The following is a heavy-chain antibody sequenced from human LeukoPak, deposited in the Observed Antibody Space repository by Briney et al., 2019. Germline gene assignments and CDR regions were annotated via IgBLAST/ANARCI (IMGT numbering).Heavy chain of an antibody. D-gene: IGHD5-24*01. Sequence: SETLSLTCTVSGDSISRSVYYWGWIRQAPGTGLEWIGNIYRTGATYYNAALKSRVTISLDTSKNQFSLRLSSVTAADTAIYYCANFDPTTIRGLIFDNWGQGALVTVSS. J-gene: IGHJ4*02. CDR2: IYRTGAT. CDR1: GDSISRSVYY. V-gene: IGHV4-39*01. CDR3: ANFDPTTIRGLIFDN.